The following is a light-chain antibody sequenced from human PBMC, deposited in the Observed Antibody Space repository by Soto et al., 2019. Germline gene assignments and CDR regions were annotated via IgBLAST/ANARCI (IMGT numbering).Light chain of an antibody. V-gene: IGLV3-21*02. CDR1: NIRRKT. J-gene: IGLJ2*01. CDR3: QVWDSTSHHVL. Sequence: SYELTQTPSVSVAPGQTARITCGGDNIRRKTVHWYQQKPGQAPVLVVYDDSDRPSGIPERFSGSNSGNPATLTISRVEAGDEADYYCQVWDSTSHHVLFGGGTKVTV. CDR2: DDS.